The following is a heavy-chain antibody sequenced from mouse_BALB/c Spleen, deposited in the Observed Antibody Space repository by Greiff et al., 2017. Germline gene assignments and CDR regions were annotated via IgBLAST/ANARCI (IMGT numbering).Heavy chain of an antibody. D-gene: IGHD2-2*01. Sequence: VQLQQSGAELVRPGALVKLSCKASGFNIKDYYMHWVKQRPEQGLEWIGWIDPENGNTIYDPKFQGKASITADTSSNTAYLQLSSLTSEDTAVYYCARPGGYNSWFAYWGQGTLVTVSA. CDR2: IDPENGNT. CDR3: ARPGGYNSWFAY. V-gene: IGHV14-1*02. J-gene: IGHJ3*01. CDR1: GFNIKDYY.